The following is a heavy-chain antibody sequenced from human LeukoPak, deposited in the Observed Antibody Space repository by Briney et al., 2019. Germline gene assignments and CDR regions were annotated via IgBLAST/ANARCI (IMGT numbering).Heavy chain of an antibody. Sequence: GESLKISCKGSGYSFTSYWIGWVRQMPGKGLEWMGIIYPDDSDTRYSPPFQGQVTISADKSISTAYLQWSSLKASDTAMYYCARHTRYSSSSYFDSWGQGTLVTVSS. V-gene: IGHV5-51*01. D-gene: IGHD6-6*01. CDR1: GYSFTSYW. CDR2: IYPDDSDT. CDR3: ARHTRYSSSSYFDS. J-gene: IGHJ4*01.